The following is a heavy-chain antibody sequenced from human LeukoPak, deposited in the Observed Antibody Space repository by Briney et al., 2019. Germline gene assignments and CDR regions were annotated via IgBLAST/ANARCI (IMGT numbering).Heavy chain of an antibody. J-gene: IGHJ4*02. Sequence: GSLRLSCAASGFTFSSYAMHWVRQAPGKGLEWVAVISYDGSNKYYADSVKGRFTISRDNSKNTPYLQMNSLRAEDTAVYYCSRDRAMSLDYWGRGTLVTVSS. CDR3: SRDRAMSLDY. D-gene: IGHD2-2*01. CDR2: ISYDGSNK. CDR1: GFTFSSYA. V-gene: IGHV3-30-3*01.